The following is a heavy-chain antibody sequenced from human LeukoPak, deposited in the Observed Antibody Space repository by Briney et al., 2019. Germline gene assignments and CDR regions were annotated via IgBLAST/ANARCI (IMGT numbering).Heavy chain of an antibody. V-gene: IGHV4-59*01. CDR3: ARGDHDILTGYYSNFDY. CDR2: IYYSGSA. CDR1: GGSFSDYY. D-gene: IGHD3-9*01. Sequence: SETLSLTCAVYGGSFSDYYWSWIRQSPGKGLEWIGYIYYSGSANYNPSLKSRVTISVDTSKNKFSLKLSSVTAADTAVYYCARGDHDILTGYYSNFDYWGQGTLVTVSS. J-gene: IGHJ4*02.